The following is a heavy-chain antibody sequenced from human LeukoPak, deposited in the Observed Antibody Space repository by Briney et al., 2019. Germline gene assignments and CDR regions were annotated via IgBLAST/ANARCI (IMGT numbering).Heavy chain of an antibody. V-gene: IGHV3-30*02. CDR1: GFTFNTLG. CDR3: AKDPVAGAPSYYFDN. Sequence: GGSLRLSCVASGFTFNTLGMNWVRQAPGKGLEWVSFLRYDGRNQYYADSVKGRFTISRDNPKNTVYLQMSSLRPEDTAVYYCAKDPVAGAPSYYFDNWGQGTLVTVSS. D-gene: IGHD6-19*01. J-gene: IGHJ4*02. CDR2: LRYDGRNQ.